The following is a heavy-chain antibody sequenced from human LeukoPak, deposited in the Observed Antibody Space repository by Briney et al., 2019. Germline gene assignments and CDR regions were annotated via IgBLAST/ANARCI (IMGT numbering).Heavy chain of an antibody. CDR2: ISSSSSYI. V-gene: IGHV3-21*01. J-gene: IGHJ4*02. CDR3: ASRPTRYYYDSSGLDY. CDR1: GFTFSSYS. Sequence: GGSLRLSCAASGFTFSSYSMNWVRQAPGKGLEWVSSISSSSSYIYYADSVKGRFTISRDNAKNSLYLQMNSLRAEDTAVYYCASRPTRYYYDSSGLDYWGQGTLVTVSS. D-gene: IGHD3-22*01.